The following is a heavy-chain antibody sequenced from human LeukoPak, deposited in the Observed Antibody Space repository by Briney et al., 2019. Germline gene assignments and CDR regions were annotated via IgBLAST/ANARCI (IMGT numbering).Heavy chain of an antibody. V-gene: IGHV1-2*02. CDR2: INPNSGGT. J-gene: IGHJ4*02. CDR3: ARDRRYYGSGSYLNPGY. CDR1: GYTFTGYY. Sequence: ASVKVSCKASGYTFTGYYMHWVRQAPGQGLEWMGWINPNSGGTNYAQKFQGRVTMTRDTSISTAYMELSRLRSDDTAVYYCARDRRYYGSGSYLNPGYWGQGTLVTVSS. D-gene: IGHD3-10*01.